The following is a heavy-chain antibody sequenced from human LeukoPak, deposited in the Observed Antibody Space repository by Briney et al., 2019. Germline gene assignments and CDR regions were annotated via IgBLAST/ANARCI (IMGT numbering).Heavy chain of an antibody. J-gene: IGHJ6*02. CDR1: GFTFNNHA. V-gene: IGHV3-53*01. D-gene: IGHD2-2*03. CDR2: IYSGGST. Sequence: GGSLRLSCAASGFTFNNHAMSWARRAPGKGLEWVSVIYSGGSTYYADSVKGRFTISRDNSKNTLYLQMNSLRAEDTAVYYCARLDDYYYGMDVWGQGTTVTVSS. CDR3: ARLDDYYYGMDV.